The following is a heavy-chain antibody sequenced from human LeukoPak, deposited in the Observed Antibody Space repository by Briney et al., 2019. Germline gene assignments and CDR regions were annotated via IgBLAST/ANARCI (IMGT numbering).Heavy chain of an antibody. D-gene: IGHD6-13*01. CDR2: IWYDGSNE. CDR1: GFTFRSYG. J-gene: IGHJ5*02. CDR3: ARDMGTYSSRGNWFDP. Sequence: GGSLRLSCAASGFTFRSYGMHWVRQAPGKGLEWVAVIWYDGSNEYYGDSVKGRFTISRDNSKNTLSLQMNSLRAEDTAVYYCARDMGTYSSRGNWFDPWGQGTLVTVSS. V-gene: IGHV3-33*01.